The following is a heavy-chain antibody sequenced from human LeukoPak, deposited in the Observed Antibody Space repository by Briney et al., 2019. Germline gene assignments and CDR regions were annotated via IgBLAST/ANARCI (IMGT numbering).Heavy chain of an antibody. J-gene: IGHJ6*02. CDR1: GYTFTEYY. CDR3: ARSAYAVAGTYFYYGMDV. Sequence: GASVKVSCKPSGYTFTEYYMLCVRQAPGQGLGWMAWINPKSGGTNYAQRFQGRVTMTSDTSTSTAYMELSRLRSDDTAVYYCARSAYAVAGTYFYYGMDVWGQGTTVTVSS. V-gene: IGHV1-2*02. D-gene: IGHD6-19*01. CDR2: INPKSGGT.